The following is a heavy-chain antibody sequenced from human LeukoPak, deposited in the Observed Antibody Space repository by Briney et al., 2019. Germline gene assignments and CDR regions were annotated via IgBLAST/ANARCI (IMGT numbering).Heavy chain of an antibody. Sequence: PSETLSLTCTVSGGAVSSGSYYWSWIRQPPGQGLEWIGYIHYSGSTKYNPSLKSRVTMSVDASKNHFSLKVTSVTAADTAIYYCTRTNYGDYNWFDPWGQGTLVTVSS. CDR2: IHYSGST. CDR1: GGAVSSGSYY. J-gene: IGHJ5*02. CDR3: TRTNYGDYNWFDP. D-gene: IGHD4-17*01. V-gene: IGHV4-61*01.